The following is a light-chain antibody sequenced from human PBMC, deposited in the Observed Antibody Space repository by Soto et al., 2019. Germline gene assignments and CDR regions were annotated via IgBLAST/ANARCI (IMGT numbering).Light chain of an antibody. J-gene: IGKJ4*01. CDR3: LQDYNYPLI. CDR2: AAS. Sequence: ALQMTQSPSSLSASVGDRVTITCRASQGIRNDLGWHQQKPGEAPKVLIYAASYLRSGVPSRFSGSGSGTDFTLTISSLQPEDFATYYCLQDYNYPLIFGGGTKVEIK. CDR1: QGIRND. V-gene: IGKV1-6*01.